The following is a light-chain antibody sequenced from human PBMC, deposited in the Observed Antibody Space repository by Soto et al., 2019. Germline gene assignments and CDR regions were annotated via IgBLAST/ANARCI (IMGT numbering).Light chain of an antibody. CDR2: GAS. CDR3: QQYGTSPRT. Sequence: EIVLTQSPGTLSLSPGERATLSCRASQSVSNNYLAWYQQKPGQAPRLLIYGASNRATGTPDRFSGSGSGTDFTLTISRLEPEDFAVYYCQQYGTSPRTFGQGTKVEIK. CDR1: QSVSNNY. V-gene: IGKV3-20*01. J-gene: IGKJ1*01.